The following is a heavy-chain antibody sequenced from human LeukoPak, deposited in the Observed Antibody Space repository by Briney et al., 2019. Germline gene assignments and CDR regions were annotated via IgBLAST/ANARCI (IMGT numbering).Heavy chain of an antibody. V-gene: IGHV3-23*01. CDR2: VSGSGGCT. CDR3: AKDLVRYYYDTSGYFNFDY. CDR1: GSTFSSYA. J-gene: IGHJ4*02. Sequence: GGSLRLSCAASGSTFSSYAMSWVRQAPAKGLEWVSTVSGSGGCTYSADSMKGRFTISRDNSKNTLYLQMNSLRAEDTAMYFCAKDLVRYYYDTSGYFNFDYWGQGTLVTVSS. D-gene: IGHD3-22*01.